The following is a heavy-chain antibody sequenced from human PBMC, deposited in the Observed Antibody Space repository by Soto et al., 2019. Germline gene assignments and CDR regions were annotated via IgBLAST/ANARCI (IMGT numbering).Heavy chain of an antibody. CDR2: ISSSSSTI. CDR3: AREARQWLVRDDAFDI. V-gene: IGHV3-48*02. D-gene: IGHD6-19*01. Sequence: GGSLRLSCAASGFTFSSYSMNWVRQAPGKGLEWVSYISSSSSTIYYADSVKGRLTISRDNAKNSLYLQMNSLRDEDTAVYYCAREARQWLVRDDAFDIWGQGTMVTVSS. CDR1: GFTFSSYS. J-gene: IGHJ3*02.